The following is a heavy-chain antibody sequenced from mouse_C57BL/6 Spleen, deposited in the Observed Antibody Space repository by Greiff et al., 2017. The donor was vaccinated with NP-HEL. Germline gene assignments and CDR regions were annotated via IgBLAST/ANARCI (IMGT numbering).Heavy chain of an antibody. D-gene: IGHD2-4*01. J-gene: IGHJ2*01. Sequence: QVQLQQPGAELVRPGTSVKLSCKASGYTFTSYWMHWVKQRPGQGLEWIGVIDPSDSYTNYNQKFKGKATLTVDTSSSTAHMQLSSRTSEESAVYYCASQGLRRYFDYWGQGTTLTVSS. CDR3: ASQGLRRYFDY. CDR2: IDPSDSYT. CDR1: GYTFTSYW. V-gene: IGHV1-59*01.